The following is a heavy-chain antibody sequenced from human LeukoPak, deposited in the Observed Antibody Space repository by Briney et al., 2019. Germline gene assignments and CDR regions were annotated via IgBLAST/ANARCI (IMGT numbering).Heavy chain of an antibody. CDR3: ARDEDSSSSPGLDY. J-gene: IGHJ4*02. V-gene: IGHV3-7*01. CDR1: GFTFSSHW. Sequence: PGRSLRLSLAASGFTFSSHWMSWVRQAPGKGLEWVANVKHDGSEKYYVDSLKGGFTMFRDNAKNSLYLQMNSLRAEDTAVYYCARDEDSSSSPGLDYWGQGTLVTVSS. D-gene: IGHD3-22*01. CDR2: VKHDGSEK.